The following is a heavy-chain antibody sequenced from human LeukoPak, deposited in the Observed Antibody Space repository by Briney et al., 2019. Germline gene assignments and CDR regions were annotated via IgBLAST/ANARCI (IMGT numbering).Heavy chain of an antibody. CDR2: ISSSGSTI. Sequence: GGSLRLSCAASGFTFSDYYMSWIRQAPGKGLEWVSYISSSGSTIYYADSVKGRFTISRDNAKNSLYLQMNSLRAEDTAVYYCASGKEKQWLVQPARDFDYWGQGTLVTVSS. D-gene: IGHD6-19*01. CDR3: ASGKEKQWLVQPARDFDY. CDR1: GFTFSDYY. J-gene: IGHJ4*02. V-gene: IGHV3-11*01.